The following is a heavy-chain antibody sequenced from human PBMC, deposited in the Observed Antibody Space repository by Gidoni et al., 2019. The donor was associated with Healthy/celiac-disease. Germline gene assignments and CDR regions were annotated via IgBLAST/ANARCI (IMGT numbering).Heavy chain of an antibody. J-gene: IGHJ6*02. D-gene: IGHD2-2*02. CDR1: GGSVSSGSYY. V-gene: IGHV4-61*01. Sequence: QVQLQESGPGLVKPSETLSLTCTVSGGSVSSGSYYWSWIRQPPGKGLEWIGYIYYSGSTNYNPSLKSRVTISVDTSKNQSSLKLSSVTAADTAVYYCARGPGYCSSTSCYNDYYYGMDVWGQGTTVTVSS. CDR2: IYYSGST. CDR3: ARGPGYCSSTSCYNDYYYGMDV.